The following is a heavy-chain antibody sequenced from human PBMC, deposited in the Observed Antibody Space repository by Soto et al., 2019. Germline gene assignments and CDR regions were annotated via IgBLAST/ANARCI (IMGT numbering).Heavy chain of an antibody. J-gene: IGHJ4*02. CDR2: ISLNSGSI. D-gene: IGHD6-19*01. CDR3: AKDPAQAVAGLIDY. V-gene: IGHV3-9*01. Sequence: EVQLVESGGGLVQPGRSLRLSCAASGFTFDDYAMHWVRQAPGKGLEWVSGISLNSGSIGYEDSVKGLFTISRDNAKNSLYLQMNSLRAEDTGLYYCAKDPAQAVAGLIDYWGQGTLVTVSS. CDR1: GFTFDDYA.